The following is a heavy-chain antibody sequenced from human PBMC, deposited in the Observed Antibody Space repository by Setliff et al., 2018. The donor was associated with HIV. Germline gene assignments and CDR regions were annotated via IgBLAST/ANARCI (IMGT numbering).Heavy chain of an antibody. CDR2: ISPNFGHT. D-gene: IGHD6-19*01. J-gene: IGHJ6*02. Sequence: ASVKVSCKASGGTFSSYAISWVRQAPGHGLEWMGWISPNFGHTKYAQRFLDRVTMTIDTATSRAYMELRSLRSDDTAVYFCARLGSGWSDSYYYAMDIWGQGTTVTVSS. CDR1: GGTFSSYA. CDR3: ARLGSGWSDSYYYAMDI. V-gene: IGHV1-18*01.